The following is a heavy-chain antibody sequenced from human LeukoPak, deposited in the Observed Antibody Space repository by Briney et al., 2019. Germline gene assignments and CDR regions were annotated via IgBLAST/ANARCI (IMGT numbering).Heavy chain of an antibody. CDR3: ARVNDFWSGYWDYFDY. D-gene: IGHD3-3*01. J-gene: IGHJ4*02. V-gene: IGHV3-7*05. CDR1: GFTFSIYW. Sequence: GGSLRLSCAASGFTFSIYWMSWVRQAPGKGLEWVANIKQDGSEKYYADSVKGRFTISRDNAKNSLYLQMNSLRAEDTAVYYCARVNDFWSGYWDYFDYWGQGTLVTVSS. CDR2: IKQDGSEK.